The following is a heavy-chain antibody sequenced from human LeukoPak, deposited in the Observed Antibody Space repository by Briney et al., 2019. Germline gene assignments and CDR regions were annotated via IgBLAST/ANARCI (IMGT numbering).Heavy chain of an antibody. CDR1: GFTFSSYT. Sequence: GGSLRLSCAASGFTFSSYTMNWVRQAPGKGLEWVSYISSSGRTIHYADSVKGRFTISRNNAKNSLYLQMNSLRDEDTAVYYCATDLIVTNHWGQGTLVSVPS. J-gene: IGHJ5*02. V-gene: IGHV3-48*02. CDR3: ATDLIVTNH. D-gene: IGHD5-18*01. CDR2: ISSSGRTI.